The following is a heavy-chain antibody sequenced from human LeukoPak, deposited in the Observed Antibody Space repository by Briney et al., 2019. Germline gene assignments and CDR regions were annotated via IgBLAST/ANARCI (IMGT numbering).Heavy chain of an antibody. J-gene: IGHJ6*03. D-gene: IGHD3-10*01. Sequence: SETLSLTCTVSGGSISSYYWGWIRQPPGKGLEWIGYIYYSGTTNYNPSLKSRVTISVDTSKNQLSLKLNSVTAADTAVYYCAKDFRGYYHYMDVWGPGTTVTVSS. CDR2: IYYSGTT. V-gene: IGHV4-59*01. CDR3: AKDFRGYYHYMDV. CDR1: GGSISSYY.